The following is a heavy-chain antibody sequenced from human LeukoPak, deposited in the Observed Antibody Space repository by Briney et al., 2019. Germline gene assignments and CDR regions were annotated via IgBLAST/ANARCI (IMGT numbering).Heavy chain of an antibody. Sequence: ASVKVSCKASGYTFTGNYMHWVRQAPGQGLEWVGWINPKSGATNYAQKFQGRVTMTRDTSISTVYMELSRLRSDDTAVYYCARDIYSSSSFYYYYYGMDVWGQGTTVTVSS. V-gene: IGHV1-2*02. CDR2: INPKSGAT. D-gene: IGHD6-6*01. CDR3: ARDIYSSSSFYYYYYGMDV. CDR1: GYTFTGNY. J-gene: IGHJ6*02.